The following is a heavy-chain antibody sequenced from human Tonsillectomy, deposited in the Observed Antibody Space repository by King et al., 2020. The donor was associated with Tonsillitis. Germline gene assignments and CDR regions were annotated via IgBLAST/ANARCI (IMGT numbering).Heavy chain of an antibody. CDR3: AKRFGTTTGFDL. J-gene: IGHJ2*01. V-gene: IGHV3-23*04. CDR2: ISGSGGST. Sequence: VQLVESGGGLVQPGGSLRLSCAASGFTFSSYAMSWVRQAPGKGLEWGSGISGSGGSTYYADSVKGRITISRDNSKNTLYLQMNSLRAEDTAVYYCAKRFGTTTGFDLWGRGTLVTVSS. CDR1: GFTFSSYA. D-gene: IGHD3-10*01.